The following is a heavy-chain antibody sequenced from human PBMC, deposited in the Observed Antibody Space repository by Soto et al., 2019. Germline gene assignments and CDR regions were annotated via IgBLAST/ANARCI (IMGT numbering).Heavy chain of an antibody. CDR1: GYTFTSYG. J-gene: IGHJ6*03. V-gene: IGHV1-18*01. D-gene: IGHD4-17*01. CDR3: GRRGGTNDYGDYYYYYMDV. Sequence: QVQLVQSGAEVKKPGASVKVSCKASGYTFTSYGISWVRQAPGQGLEWMGCISAYNGNTNYAQKLQGRVTMTTDTSTSTAYMELRSLRSDDTAVYYCGRRGGTNDYGDYYYYYMDVWGKGTTVTVSS. CDR2: ISAYNGNT.